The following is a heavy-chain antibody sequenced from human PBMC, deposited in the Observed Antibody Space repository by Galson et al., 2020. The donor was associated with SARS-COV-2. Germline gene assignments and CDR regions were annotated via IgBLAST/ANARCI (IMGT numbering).Heavy chain of an antibody. CDR2: IIPIFGTT. V-gene: IGHV1-69*05. CDR1: GGTFSNYA. CDR3: ARVGNTPMVRYYDYHMDV. J-gene: IGHJ6*03. D-gene: IGHD5-18*01. Sequence: ASVKVSCKASGGTFSNYAINWVRQAPGQGLEWMGGIIPIFGTTNYAQKFQDRVTITTDESTSTAYMELSSLTSEDTAVYYCARVGNTPMVRYYDYHMDVWGKGTTVTGSS.